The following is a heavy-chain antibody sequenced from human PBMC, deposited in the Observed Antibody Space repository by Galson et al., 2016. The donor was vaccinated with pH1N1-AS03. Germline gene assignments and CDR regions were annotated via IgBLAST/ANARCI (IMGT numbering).Heavy chain of an antibody. Sequence: SLRLSCATSGFTFSTYSMDWVRQAPGRGLEWVSFIGSGGIPIYYADSVKGRFTISRDNARNSAYLQMNSLRDEDTAVYYCARGWLENTFDIWGQGTTVTVSS. J-gene: IGHJ3*02. V-gene: IGHV3-48*02. D-gene: IGHD5-24*01. CDR2: IGSGGIPI. CDR1: GFTFSTYS. CDR3: ARGWLENTFDI.